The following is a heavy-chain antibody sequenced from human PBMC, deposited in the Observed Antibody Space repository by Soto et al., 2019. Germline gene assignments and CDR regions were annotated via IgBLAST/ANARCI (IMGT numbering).Heavy chain of an antibody. D-gene: IGHD3-16*02. V-gene: IGHV1-8*01. CDR3: VRGRVMITFGVVIVIDY. J-gene: IGHJ4*02. CDR1: GYTFTSYD. Sequence: QVQLVQSGAAMKKPGASVKVSCKASGYTFTSYDINWVRQAAGQGLEWMGWINPNTGYTDYAQKCQDRVTMTGNTSITTAYMERSGLRSEDTAVYYCVRGRVMITFGVVIVIDYWGQGSPVTVSS. CDR2: INPNTGYT.